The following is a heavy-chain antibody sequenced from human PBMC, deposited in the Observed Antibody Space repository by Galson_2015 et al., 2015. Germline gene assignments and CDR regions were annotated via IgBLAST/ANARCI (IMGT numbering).Heavy chain of an antibody. CDR2: ISYDGSNK. J-gene: IGHJ4*02. Sequence: SLRLSCAASGFTFSSYVMHWVRQAPGKGLEWVAVISYDGSNKYYAGSVKGRFIISRDNSKNTLYLEMNSLRAEDTAVYYCARVLNFDFWSAYHYWGQGALVTVSS. D-gene: IGHD3-3*01. V-gene: IGHV3-30*01. CDR3: ARVLNFDFWSAYHY. CDR1: GFTFSSYV.